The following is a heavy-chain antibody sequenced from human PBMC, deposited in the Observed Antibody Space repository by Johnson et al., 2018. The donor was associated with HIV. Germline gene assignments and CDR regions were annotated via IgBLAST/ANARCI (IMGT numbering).Heavy chain of an antibody. V-gene: IGHV3-66*01. D-gene: IGHD1-26*01. CDR1: GFTVSRNY. CDR3: ARGREDF. CDR2: IYSGGST. J-gene: IGHJ3*01. Sequence: EKLVESGGGLIQPGGSLRLSCAAPGFTVSRNYMSWVRQAPGKGLEWVSVIYSGGSTHFADSVKGRFTISRDNSKNTVYLQMNSLRVDDTAMYYCARGREDFWGQGPMVTVSP.